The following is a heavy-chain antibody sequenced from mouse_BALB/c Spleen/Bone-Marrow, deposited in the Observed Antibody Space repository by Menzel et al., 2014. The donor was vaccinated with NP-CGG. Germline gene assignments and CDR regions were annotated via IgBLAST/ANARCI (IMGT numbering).Heavy chain of an antibody. CDR3: ARLGYYGWFAY. CDR1: GFDFSRYW. Sequence: EVKLQESGGGLVQPGRSLKLSCAASGFDFSRYWMSWVRQAPGKGLQWIGEINPESNTINYTPSLKDKFIISRDNAKNTLYLQMSKVRSEDTALYCCARLGYYGWFAYWGQGTLVTVSA. J-gene: IGHJ3*01. V-gene: IGHV4-1*02. D-gene: IGHD2-3*01. CDR2: INPESNTI.